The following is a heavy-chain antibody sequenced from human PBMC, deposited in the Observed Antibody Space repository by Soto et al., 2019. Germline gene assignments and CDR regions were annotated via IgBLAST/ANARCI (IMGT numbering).Heavy chain of an antibody. V-gene: IGHV1-2*02. CDR1: GFSFTGYY. Sequence: ASVKVSCKASGFSFTGYYIHWLRQAPGQGLEWMGWINAHSGGTEYAQKFQGRVTLTRDTSIAAAYLTLTSLTSDDTALYYCAKDLTRQLAYWLDPWGQGTQVTVSS. D-gene: IGHD6-6*01. CDR3: AKDLTRQLAYWLDP. J-gene: IGHJ5*02. CDR2: INAHSGGT.